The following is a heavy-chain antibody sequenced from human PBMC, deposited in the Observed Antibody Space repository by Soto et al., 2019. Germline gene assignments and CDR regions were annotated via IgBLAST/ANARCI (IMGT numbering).Heavy chain of an antibody. J-gene: IGHJ6*02. CDR2: IWYDGSNK. CDR3: ARSRYYYYGMDV. V-gene: IGHV3-33*01. Sequence: QVQLVESGGGVVQPGRSLRLSCAASGFTFSSYGMHWVRQAPGKGLEWVAVIWYDGSNKYYADSVKGRFTIYRDNSKNTLYLQMNSLRAEDTAVYSCARSRYYYYGMDVWGQGTTVTVSS. CDR1: GFTFSSYG.